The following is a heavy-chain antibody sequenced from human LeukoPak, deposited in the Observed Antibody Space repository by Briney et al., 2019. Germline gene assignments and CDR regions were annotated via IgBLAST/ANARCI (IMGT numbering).Heavy chain of an antibody. CDR1: GFTFTSAW. J-gene: IGHJ4*02. D-gene: IGHD3-22*01. CDR3: ARDAGDSSGYYDFDY. CDR2: ISSSSSYI. V-gene: IGHV3-21*01. Sequence: GGSLRLSCAASGFTFTSAWMNWVRQAPGKGLEWVSSISSSSSYIYYADSVKGRFTISRDNAKNSLYLQMNSLRAEDTAVYYCARDAGDSSGYYDFDYWGQGTLVTVSS.